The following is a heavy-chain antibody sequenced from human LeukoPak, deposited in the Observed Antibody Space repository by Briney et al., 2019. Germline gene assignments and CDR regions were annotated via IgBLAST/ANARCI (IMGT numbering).Heavy chain of an antibody. J-gene: IGHJ6*03. CDR1: GFTFSSYW. D-gene: IGHD1-1*01. CDR3: ARELDHYYYYYMDV. V-gene: IGHV3-7*01. CDR2: IKQDGSEK. Sequence: GGSLRLSCAASGFTFSSYWMSWVRQAPGKGLVWVANIKQDGSEKYYVDSVKGRFTISRDNAKNSLYLQMNSLRAEDTAVYYCARELDHYYYYYMDVWGKGTTVTVSS.